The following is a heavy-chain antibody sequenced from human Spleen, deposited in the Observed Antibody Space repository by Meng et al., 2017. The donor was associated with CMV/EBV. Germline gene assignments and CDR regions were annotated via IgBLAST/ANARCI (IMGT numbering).Heavy chain of an antibody. V-gene: IGHV3-7*01. CDR2: IRQDGSEK. CDR1: GFTFSTYW. J-gene: IGHJ4*02. Sequence: GESLKTSCAASGFTFSTYWMTGVRQAPGKGLEWVANIRQDGSEKYYADSVKGRFTISRDNAKNSLYLQMNSLRAEDTAVYYCGRSRDGPPYYFDYWGQGTLVTVSS. CDR3: GRSRDGPPYYFDY.